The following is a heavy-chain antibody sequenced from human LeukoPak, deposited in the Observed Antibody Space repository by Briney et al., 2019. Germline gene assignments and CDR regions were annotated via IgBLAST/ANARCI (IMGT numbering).Heavy chain of an antibody. Sequence: SETLSLTCAVSGGSISSRNWWSWVRQPPGKGLEWIGEIYHSGSIYYNPSLKSRVTISVDKSKNQLSLRLTSVTAADTAVYYCARDNGAIRAYYYHGMDVWGQGTTVTVSS. J-gene: IGHJ6*02. CDR3: ARDNGAIRAYYYHGMDV. CDR2: IYHSGSI. CDR1: GGSISSRNW. V-gene: IGHV4-4*02. D-gene: IGHD2-8*01.